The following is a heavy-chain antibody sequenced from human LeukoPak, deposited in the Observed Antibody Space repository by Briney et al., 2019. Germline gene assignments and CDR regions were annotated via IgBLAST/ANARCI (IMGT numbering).Heavy chain of an antibody. Sequence: ASVKVSCKASGGTFSSYVISWVRQAPGQGLEWVGGIIPIFGTANYAQNFQGRVTITADDSTSTAYMALSTLRSEDTAVYYCARGPLRFLGGIDYWGQGTLVTVSS. J-gene: IGHJ4*02. V-gene: IGHV1-69*13. CDR3: ARGPLRFLGGIDY. CDR2: IIPIFGTA. CDR1: GGTFSSYV. D-gene: IGHD3-3*01.